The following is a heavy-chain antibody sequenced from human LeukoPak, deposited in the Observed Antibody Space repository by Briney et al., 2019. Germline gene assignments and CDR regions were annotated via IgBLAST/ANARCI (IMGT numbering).Heavy chain of an antibody. Sequence: PGGSLRLSCAASGFTFSSYAMSWVRQAPGKALKLFSAISGSGRSTYYVDSAKCRFTISIDNSKNTLYLQMNSMRDEDTAVYYCAKLGLEIVPAAPDYWGQGTLVTVSS. CDR1: GFTFSSYA. CDR3: AKLGLEIVPAAPDY. V-gene: IGHV3-23*01. J-gene: IGHJ4*02. CDR2: ISGSGRST. D-gene: IGHD2-2*01.